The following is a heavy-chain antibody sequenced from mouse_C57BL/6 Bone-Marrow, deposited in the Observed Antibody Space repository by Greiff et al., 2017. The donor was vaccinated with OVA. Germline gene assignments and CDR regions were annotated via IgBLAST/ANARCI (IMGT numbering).Heavy chain of an antibody. CDR3: ARPVYYGSSPFAY. V-gene: IGHV8-8*01. Sequence: QVTLKECGPGILQPSQTLSLTCSFSGFSLSTFGMGVGWIRQPSGKGLEWLAHIWWDDDKYYNPALKSRLTISKDTSKNHVFLKIANVDTADTATYYCARPVYYGSSPFAYWGQGTLVTVSA. CDR2: IWWDDDK. D-gene: IGHD1-1*01. J-gene: IGHJ3*01. CDR1: GFSLSTFGMG.